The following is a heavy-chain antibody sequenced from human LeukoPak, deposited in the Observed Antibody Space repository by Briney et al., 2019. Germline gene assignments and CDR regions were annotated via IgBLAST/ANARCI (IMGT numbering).Heavy chain of an antibody. CDR3: ARDFRAAAGSIS. Sequence: PGGSLRLSCAASGFTFSSNNMNWVRQAPGKGLEWVSYISGSSNTIYYADSVKGRFTISRDNAKNSLYLQMNSLSAEDTAVYYCARDFRAAAGSISWGQGTLVTVSS. D-gene: IGHD6-13*01. V-gene: IGHV3-48*04. CDR2: ISGSSNTI. J-gene: IGHJ5*02. CDR1: GFTFSSNN.